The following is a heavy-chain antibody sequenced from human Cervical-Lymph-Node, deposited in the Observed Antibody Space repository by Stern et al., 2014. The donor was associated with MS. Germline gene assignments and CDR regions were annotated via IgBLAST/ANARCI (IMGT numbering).Heavy chain of an antibody. J-gene: IGHJ4*02. CDR1: GYTFTSYD. CDR3: ARGLGSDVGANY. D-gene: IGHD1-26*01. V-gene: IGHV1-8*01. CDR2: MNPNSGDT. Sequence: VQLLESGAEVKKPGASVKVSCKASGYTFTSYDINWVRQATGQGLEWMGWMNPNSGDTGYAQKFQGRVTMTRNTSISTAYMELSSLRSEDTAVYYCARGLGSDVGANYWGQGTLVTVSS.